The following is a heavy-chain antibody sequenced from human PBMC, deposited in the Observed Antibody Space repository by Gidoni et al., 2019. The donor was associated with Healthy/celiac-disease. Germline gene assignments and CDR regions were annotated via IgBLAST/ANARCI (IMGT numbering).Heavy chain of an antibody. Sequence: QVQLQESGPGLVNPSQTLSLTCTLSGGLIRRGGYYWSWIRQHPGKGLAWIGYIDYSGSTYYNPSLKSRVTISVDTSKNQFSLKLSSVTAADTAVYYCARSNYNDSSGYYHTYWYFDLWGRGTLVTVSS. V-gene: IGHV4-31*03. CDR3: ARSNYNDSSGYYHTYWYFDL. D-gene: IGHD3-22*01. CDR2: IDYSGST. J-gene: IGHJ2*01. CDR1: GGLIRRGGYY.